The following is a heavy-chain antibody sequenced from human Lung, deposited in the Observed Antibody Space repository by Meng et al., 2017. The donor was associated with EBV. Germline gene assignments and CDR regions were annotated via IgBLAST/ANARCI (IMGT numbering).Heavy chain of an antibody. D-gene: IGHD4-17*01. CDR1: GDSMTIHNW. J-gene: IGHJ4*01. Sequence: QLQASGPGLLKPSGTLSLTCTVSGDSMTIHNWWTWVRQSPGKGLEWIGEIHLTGMTTYNPSLESRVTLSVDKSKNSFSLQVTSVTAADTAVYYCAIGTASYGPFDNWSQGTLVTVSS. CDR3: AIGTASYGPFDN. CDR2: IHLTGMT. V-gene: IGHV4-4*02.